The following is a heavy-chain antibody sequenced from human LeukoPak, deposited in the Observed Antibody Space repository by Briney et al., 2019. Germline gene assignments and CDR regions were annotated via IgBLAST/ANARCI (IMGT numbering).Heavy chain of an antibody. Sequence: GGSLRLSCAASGFTFSGYEMNWVRQAPGKGLEWVSYISSGGRTRQYADSVKGRFTISKDSAKNSLYLQMNSLRAEDTAVYYCARVNCGGDCYSKTAFDYWGRGTLVTVSS. J-gene: IGHJ4*02. D-gene: IGHD2-21*02. CDR1: GFTFSGYE. CDR2: ISSGGRTR. CDR3: ARVNCGGDCYSKTAFDY. V-gene: IGHV3-48*03.